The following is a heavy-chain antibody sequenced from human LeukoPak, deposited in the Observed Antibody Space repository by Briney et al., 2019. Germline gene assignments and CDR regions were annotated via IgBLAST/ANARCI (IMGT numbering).Heavy chain of an antibody. Sequence: SETLSLTCTVSGYSISSGYYWGWIRPPPGKGLEWIGSIYHSGSTYYNPSLKSRVTISVDTSKNQFSLKLSSVTAADTAVYYCARGGGVRSDYFDYWGQGTLVTVSS. CDR1: GYSISSGYY. CDR2: IYHSGST. CDR3: ARGGGVRSDYFDY. J-gene: IGHJ4*02. V-gene: IGHV4-38-2*02. D-gene: IGHD2-8*02.